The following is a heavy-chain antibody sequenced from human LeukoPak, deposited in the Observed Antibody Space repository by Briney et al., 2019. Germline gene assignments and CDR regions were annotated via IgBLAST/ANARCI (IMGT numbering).Heavy chain of an antibody. CDR3: ARGTYYYDSSGQTGLDY. CDR1: GYTFTSYD. Sequence: ASVKVSCKASGYTFTSYDINWVRQATGQGLEWMGWMNPNSGNTGYAQKFQGRVTITRNTSISTAYMELSSLRSEDTAVYYCARGTYYYDSSGQTGLDYWGQGTLVTVSS. CDR2: MNPNSGNT. V-gene: IGHV1-8*03. J-gene: IGHJ4*02. D-gene: IGHD3-22*01.